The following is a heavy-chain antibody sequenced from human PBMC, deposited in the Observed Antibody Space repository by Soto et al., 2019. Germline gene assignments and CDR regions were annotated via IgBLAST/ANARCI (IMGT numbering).Heavy chain of an antibody. V-gene: IGHV1-46*01. CDR1: LYAHTSDY. CDR3: AREPEVCSSTNCVSAF. CDR2: IKPRGAST. D-gene: IGHD2-2*01. Sequence: ASVKPSCQASLYAHTSDYMHWVRQAPGQGLEWMGIIKPRGASTSYAQKFQGRVTMTSDTSTSTVYMDLSSLTSDDTAVYYCAREPEVCSSTNCVSAFWGKGALVTVSS. J-gene: IGHJ4*02.